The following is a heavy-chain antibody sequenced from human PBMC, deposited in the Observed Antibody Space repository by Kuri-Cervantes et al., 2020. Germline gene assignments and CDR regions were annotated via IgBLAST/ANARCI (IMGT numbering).Heavy chain of an antibody. CDR1: GFIFSSYW. J-gene: IGHJ4*02. D-gene: IGHD2-15*01. CDR2: INEDGSHT. V-gene: IGHV3-74*01. Sequence: GGSLRLSCAASGFIFSSYWMHWVRQAPGMGLVWVSHINEDGSHTNYVDSVKGRFTISRDNAKNSLYLQMNSLRAEDTAVYYCVRTSILCSGGSCYDDWGQGTLVTVSS. CDR3: VRTSILCSGGSCYDD.